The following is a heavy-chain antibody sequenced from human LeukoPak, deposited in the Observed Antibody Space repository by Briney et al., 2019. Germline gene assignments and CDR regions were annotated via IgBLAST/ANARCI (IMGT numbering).Heavy chain of an antibody. V-gene: IGHV3-23*01. CDR3: AKDPSSTRVNWFDP. D-gene: IGHD2-2*01. Sequence: GGSLRLSCAASGFTFSSYAMSWVRQAPGKELEWVSAISGSGGSTYYADSVKGRFTISRDNSKNTLYLQMNSLRAEDTAVYYCAKDPSSTRVNWFDPWGQGTLVTVSS. J-gene: IGHJ5*02. CDR1: GFTFSSYA. CDR2: ISGSGGST.